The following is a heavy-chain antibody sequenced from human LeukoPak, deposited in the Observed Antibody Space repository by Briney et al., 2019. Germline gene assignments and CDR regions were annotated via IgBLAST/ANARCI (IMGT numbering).Heavy chain of an antibody. J-gene: IGHJ4*02. CDR2: IYYSGST. Sequence: PSETLSLTCTVSGGSISSYYWSWIRQPPGKGLEWIGYIYYSGSTNYNPSLKSRVTISVDTSKNQFSLKLNSVTAADTAVYYCARGGTVVVPAAVGTFDYWGQGTLVTVSS. D-gene: IGHD2-2*01. CDR1: GGSISSYY. CDR3: ARGGTVVVPAAVGTFDY. V-gene: IGHV4-59*08.